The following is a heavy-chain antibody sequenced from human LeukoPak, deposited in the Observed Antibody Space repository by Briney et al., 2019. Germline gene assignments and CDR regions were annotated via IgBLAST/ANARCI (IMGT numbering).Heavy chain of an antibody. V-gene: IGHV3-49*04. D-gene: IGHD4-11*01. CDR3: TRGDYPLDY. CDR1: GFTFSSYS. Sequence: PGGSLRLSCAASGFTFSSYSMNWVRQAPGKGLEWVGFIRSKAYGGTTEYAASVKGRFTISRDDSKSIAYLQMNSLKTEDTAVYYCTRGDYPLDYWGQGTLVTVSS. CDR2: IRSKAYGGTT. J-gene: IGHJ4*02.